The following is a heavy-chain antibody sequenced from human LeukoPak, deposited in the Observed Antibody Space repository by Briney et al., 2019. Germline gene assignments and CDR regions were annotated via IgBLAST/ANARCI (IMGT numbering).Heavy chain of an antibody. J-gene: IGHJ3*02. CDR2: LGYSGNT. V-gene: IGHV3-23*01. Sequence: GGSLRLSCAASGFTFSSYAMSWVRQAPGKGLEWVSALGYSGNTYYADSVKGRFTISRDNSKNTLFLQMNSLRSEDTAMYYCARELIVGGNSWGAFDIWGQGTMVTVSS. CDR1: GFTFSSYA. CDR3: ARELIVGGNSWGAFDI. D-gene: IGHD1-26*01.